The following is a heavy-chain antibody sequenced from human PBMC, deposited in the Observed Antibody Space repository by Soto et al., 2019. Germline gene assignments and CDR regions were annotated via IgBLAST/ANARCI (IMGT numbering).Heavy chain of an antibody. CDR2: ISWNSETT. Sequence: EVQLVESGGGLVQPGRSLRLSCAASGFTFDDHGMHWVRQRPGRGLEWVSGISWNSETTGYADSVKGRFTISRDNAKNSLYLQMNSLRAEDTAFYYCAIDEGGVWSVAKGDSYAYYGMDVWGQGTTVTVSS. D-gene: IGHD3-3*01. V-gene: IGHV3-9*01. J-gene: IGHJ6*02. CDR3: AIDEGGVWSVAKGDSYAYYGMDV. CDR1: GFTFDDHG.